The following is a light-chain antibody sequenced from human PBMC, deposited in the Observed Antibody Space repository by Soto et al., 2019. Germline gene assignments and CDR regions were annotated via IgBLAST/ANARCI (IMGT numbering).Light chain of an antibody. J-gene: IGLJ3*02. Sequence: QSVLTQSSSASASLGSSVKLTCTLSSGHSSYIIAWHQQQPGKAPRYLMNLEGSGNYNKWSGVPDRFSGSSSGAARYLTISNLQFEDEADYYCETWDSNTRVFGGGTKLTVL. CDR3: ETWDSNTRV. CDR1: SGHSSYI. CDR2: LEGSGNY. V-gene: IGLV4-60*02.